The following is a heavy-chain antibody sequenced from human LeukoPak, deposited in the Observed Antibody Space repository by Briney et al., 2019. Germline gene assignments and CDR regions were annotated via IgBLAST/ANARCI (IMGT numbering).Heavy chain of an antibody. Sequence: GASVKVSCKASGYTFTGYYMHWVRQAPGQGLEWMGWINPNSGGTNYAQKFQGRVTMTRDTSTSTVYMELSSLRSEDTAVYYCVRGYLAAAQGPPRPNWFDPWGQGTLVTVSS. CDR2: INPNSGGT. J-gene: IGHJ5*02. V-gene: IGHV1-2*02. CDR1: GYTFTGYY. D-gene: IGHD6-13*01. CDR3: VRGYLAAAQGPPRPNWFDP.